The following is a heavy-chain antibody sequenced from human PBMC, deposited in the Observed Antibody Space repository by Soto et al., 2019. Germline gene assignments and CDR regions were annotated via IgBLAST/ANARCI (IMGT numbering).Heavy chain of an antibody. CDR1: GGSISSGGYY. V-gene: IGHV4-31*02. CDR2: IYYSGST. CDR3: ARAHSSTHYTNH. D-gene: IGHD6-19*01. J-gene: IGHJ4*02. Sequence: SETLSLTCTVSGGSISSGGYYWSWLRQHPGKGLEWIGYIYYSGSTYYNPSLKSRVTISVDTSKNQFSLKLSSVTAADTAVYYCARAHSSTHYTNHWGQGTLVTSPQ.